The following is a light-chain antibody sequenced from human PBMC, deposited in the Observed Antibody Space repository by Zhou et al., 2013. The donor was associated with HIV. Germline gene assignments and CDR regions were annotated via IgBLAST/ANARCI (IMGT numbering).Light chain of an antibody. Sequence: EIVMTQSPATLSVSPGERATLSCRASHTISSSLAWYQQKPGQPPRLVIYGASTRATGIPARLSGSGSGTEFTLTISSLQSEDSAVYFCQQYNRWPFSFGPGIKVEIK. CDR2: GAS. J-gene: IGKJ3*01. CDR1: HTISSS. V-gene: IGKV3-15*01. CDR3: QQYNRWPFS.